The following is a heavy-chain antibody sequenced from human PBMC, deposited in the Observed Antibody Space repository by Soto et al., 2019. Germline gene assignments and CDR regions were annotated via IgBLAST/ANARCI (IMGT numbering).Heavy chain of an antibody. J-gene: IGHJ6*02. Sequence: QVQLVQSGAEVKKPGSSVKVSCKASGGTFSSYTISWVRQAPGQGLAWMGRIIPILGIANYAQKFQGRVTITADKSTSTAYRELSSLRSEDTAVYYCARDVIAAFYYYGMDVWGQGTTVTVSS. V-gene: IGHV1-69*08. CDR3: ARDVIAAFYYYGMDV. CDR1: GGTFSSYT. CDR2: IIPILGIA. D-gene: IGHD6-25*01.